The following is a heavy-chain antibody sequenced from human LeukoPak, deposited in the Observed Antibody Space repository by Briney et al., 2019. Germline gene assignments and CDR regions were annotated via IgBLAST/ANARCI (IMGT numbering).Heavy chain of an antibody. CDR2: ISSSGSTI. CDR1: GFTFSSYE. J-gene: IGHJ5*02. Sequence: PGGSLRLSCAASGFTFSSYEMNWVRQAPGKGLEWVSYISSSGSTIYYADSVKGRFTISRDNSKNTLYLQMNSLRAEDTAVYYCAKDGDFGYYDSSGYYRNWFDPWGQGTLVTVSS. D-gene: IGHD3-22*01. CDR3: AKDGDFGYYDSSGYYRNWFDP. V-gene: IGHV3-48*03.